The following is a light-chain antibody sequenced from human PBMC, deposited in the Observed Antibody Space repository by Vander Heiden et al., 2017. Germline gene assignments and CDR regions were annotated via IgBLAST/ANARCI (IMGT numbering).Light chain of an antibody. CDR1: QSVNSD. CDR3: QQYANWPLT. V-gene: IGKV3-15*01. J-gene: IGKJ2*01. Sequence: EIVMTQSPAALSVSLGERATLSCRASQSVNSDLAWYQQKPGQAPRLLIYGASTRATGIPARFSGSGSGTEFTLTISSLQSEDFAVYYCQQYANWPLTFGQGTKLEIK. CDR2: GAS.